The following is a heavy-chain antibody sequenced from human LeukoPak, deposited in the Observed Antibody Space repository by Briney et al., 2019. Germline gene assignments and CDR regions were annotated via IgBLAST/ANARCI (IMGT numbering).Heavy chain of an antibody. D-gene: IGHD3-10*01. Sequence: GESLQISCQGSGSRFTSYWIGWVRQLPGKGLEWMGIIYPGDSDTSYSPSFQGQVTISADKSTSTAYLQWSSLKASDTAMYYCARRYHYYGAGHTGEAGYFVDYWGQGTLVTVSS. CDR3: ARRYHYYGAGHTGEAGYFVDY. V-gene: IGHV5-51*01. CDR1: GSRFTSYW. J-gene: IGHJ4*02. CDR2: IYPGDSDT.